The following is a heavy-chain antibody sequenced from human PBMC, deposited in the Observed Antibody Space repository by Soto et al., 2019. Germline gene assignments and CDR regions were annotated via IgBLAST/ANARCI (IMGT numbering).Heavy chain of an antibody. CDR3: ARFLTYYDILTGYYYFDY. J-gene: IGHJ4*02. D-gene: IGHD3-9*01. V-gene: IGHV5-51*01. CDR2: IYPGESDT. Sequence: GESLKISCKGSGYSFTSYWIGWVRQMPGKGLEWMGIIYPGESDTRYSPSFQGQVTISADKSISTAYLQWSSLKASDTAMYYCARFLTYYDILTGYYYFDYWGQGTLVTVSS. CDR1: GYSFTSYW.